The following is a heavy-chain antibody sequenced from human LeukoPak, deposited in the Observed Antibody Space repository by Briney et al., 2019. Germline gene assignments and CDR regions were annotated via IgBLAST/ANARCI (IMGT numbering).Heavy chain of an antibody. V-gene: IGHV1-46*01. J-gene: IGHJ4*02. CDR2: INPSGGST. CDR3: ARVYRVGTTPNLGFFY. D-gene: IGHD1-7*01. Sequence: ASVKVSCKASGYTFTSYYMHWVRQAPGQGLEWMGIINPSGGSTSYAQKFQGRVTMTRDTSTSTVYMELSSLRSEDTAVYYCARVYRVGTTPNLGFFYWGQGTLVTVSS. CDR1: GYTFTSYY.